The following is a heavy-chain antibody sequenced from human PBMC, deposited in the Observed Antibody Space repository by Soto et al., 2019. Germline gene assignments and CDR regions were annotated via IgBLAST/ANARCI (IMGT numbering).Heavy chain of an antibody. CDR3: ARDGILTGYYSYYGMDV. V-gene: IGHV3-33*01. J-gene: IGHJ6*02. CDR2: IWYDGSNK. D-gene: IGHD3-9*01. CDR1: GFTFSSYG. Sequence: PGGSLRLSCAASGFTFSSYGMHWVRQAPGKGLEWVAVIWYDGSNKYYADSVKGRFTISRDNSKNTLYLQMNSLRAEDTAVYYCARDGILTGYYSYYGMDVWGQGTTVTVSS.